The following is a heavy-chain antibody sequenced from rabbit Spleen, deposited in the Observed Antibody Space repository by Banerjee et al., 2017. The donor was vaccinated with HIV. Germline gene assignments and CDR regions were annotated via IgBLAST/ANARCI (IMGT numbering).Heavy chain of an antibody. CDR3: ARDTSSSFSSYGMDL. CDR2: IEGGSSGFS. CDR1: GVSFSTNSY. D-gene: IGHD1-1*01. Sequence: QSLEESGGDLVKPGASLTLTCTASGVSFSTNSYMCWVRQAPGKELEWIACIEGGSSGFSYFANWAKGRFTISKTSSTTVTLQMTSLTAADTATYFCARDTSSSFSSYGMDLWGPGTLVTVS. V-gene: IGHV1S40*01. J-gene: IGHJ6*01.